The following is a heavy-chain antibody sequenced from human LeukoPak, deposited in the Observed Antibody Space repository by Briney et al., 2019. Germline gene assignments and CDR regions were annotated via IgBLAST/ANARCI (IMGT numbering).Heavy chain of an antibody. V-gene: IGHV3-33*01. CDR2: IWYDGSNK. Sequence: GGSLRLSCAAAGFTFSSNGMHWVRQAPGKGLEWVAVIWYDGSNKYYADSVKGRFTISRDNSKNTLYLQMTSLRAEDTAVYYCARDEADTAIDAYIDYWGQGPLVTVSS. CDR3: ARDEADTAIDAYIDY. D-gene: IGHD5-18*01. J-gene: IGHJ4*02. CDR1: GFTFSSNG.